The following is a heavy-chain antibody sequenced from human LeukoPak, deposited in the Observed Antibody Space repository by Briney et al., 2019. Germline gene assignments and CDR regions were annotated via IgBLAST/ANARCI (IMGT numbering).Heavy chain of an antibody. D-gene: IGHD6-19*01. V-gene: IGHV4-59*02. J-gene: IGHJ5*02. Sequence: SETLSLTCTVSGGSVSPYYWTWIRQSSIKGLEWIGYIYYNGKTSYNPSLSSRVTMSIDTSKNQFFLQLTSVTAADTAVYYCVKVGGTGYFDPWGQGTLVTVSS. CDR1: GGSVSPYY. CDR3: VKVGGTGYFDP. CDR2: IYYNGKT.